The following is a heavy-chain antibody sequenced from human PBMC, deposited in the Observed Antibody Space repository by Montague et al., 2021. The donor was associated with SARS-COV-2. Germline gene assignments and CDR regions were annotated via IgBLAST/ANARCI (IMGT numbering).Heavy chain of an antibody. CDR2: ISHSGST. J-gene: IGHJ6*02. Sequence: SETRSLTCAVYGGSLSGYYWSWIRQPPGEGLEWIAEISHSGSTSYNPSLKSRVTISVDTSKNQYSLKLSSATAADTAVYYCARVHYRLLIVPRYYGMDVWGQGTTVTVSS. V-gene: IGHV4-34*01. D-gene: IGHD2-2*01. CDR3: ARVHYRLLIVPRYYGMDV. CDR1: GGSLSGYY.